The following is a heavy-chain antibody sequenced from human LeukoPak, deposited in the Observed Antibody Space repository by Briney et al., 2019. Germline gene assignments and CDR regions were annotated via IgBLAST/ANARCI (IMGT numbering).Heavy chain of an antibody. CDR2: INHSGST. CDR3: ASSGGYYSHY. V-gene: IGHV4-34*01. D-gene: IGHD1-26*01. Sequence: PSETLSLTCAVYGGSFSGYYWSWIRQPPGKGLEWIGEINHSGSTNYNPSLKSRVTISVDTSKNQFSLKLSSVTAADTAVYYCASSGGYYSHYWGQGTLVTVSS. J-gene: IGHJ4*02. CDR1: GGSFSGYY.